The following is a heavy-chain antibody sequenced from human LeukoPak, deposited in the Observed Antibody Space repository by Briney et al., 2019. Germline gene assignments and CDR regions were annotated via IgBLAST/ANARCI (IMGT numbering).Heavy chain of an antibody. D-gene: IGHD5-12*01. V-gene: IGHV1-69*04. Sequence: ASVKVSCKASGGTFSSYAISWVRQAPGQGLEWMGRIIPILGIANYAQKFQGRVTITADKSTSTAYMELSSLRSEDTAVYYCAGTCMVATEDRWFDPWGQGTLVTVSS. CDR3: AGTCMVATEDRWFDP. CDR1: GGTFSSYA. CDR2: IIPILGIA. J-gene: IGHJ5*02.